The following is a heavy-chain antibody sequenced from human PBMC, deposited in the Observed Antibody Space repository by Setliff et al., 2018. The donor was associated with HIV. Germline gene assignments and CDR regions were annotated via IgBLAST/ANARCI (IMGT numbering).Heavy chain of an antibody. CDR2: IAXDXSNK. CDR3: AXXXXXXSXXYY. J-gene: IGHJ6*01. Sequence: GGSLRLSCAASGFTFSSYAMHWVRQAPGXGLEWVAVIAXDXSNKYYADSVKGRFTISRDNSKXXXYLQMNSLRAEDTAVYYCAXXXXXXSXXYY. CDR1: GFTFSSYA. V-gene: IGHV3-30*04.